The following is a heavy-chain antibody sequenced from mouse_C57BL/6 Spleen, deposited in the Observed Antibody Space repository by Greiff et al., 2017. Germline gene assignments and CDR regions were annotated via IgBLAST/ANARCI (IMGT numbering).Heavy chain of an antibody. Sequence: EVKLQESGGGLVQPGGSMKLSCVASGFTFSNYWMNWVRQSPEKGLEWVAQIRLKSDNYATHYAESVKGRFTISRDDSKSSVYLQMNNLRAEDTGMYYCTGGTPDYFDYWGQGTTLTVSS. CDR2: IRLKSDNYAT. CDR1: GFTFSNYW. D-gene: IGHD3-3*01. J-gene: IGHJ2*01. V-gene: IGHV6-3*01. CDR3: TGGTPDYFDY.